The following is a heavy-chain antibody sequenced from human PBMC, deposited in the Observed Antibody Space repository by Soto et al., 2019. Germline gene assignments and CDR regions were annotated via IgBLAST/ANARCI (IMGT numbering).Heavy chain of an antibody. CDR2: ISGSGGST. V-gene: IGHV3-23*01. J-gene: IGHJ6*02. CDR3: AKDTQLTIFWEYYYYGMDV. CDR1: GFTFSSYA. D-gene: IGHD3-9*01. Sequence: GGSLRLSCAASGFTFSSYAMSWVRQAPGKGLEWVSAISGSGGSTYYADSVKGRFTISRDNSKNTLYLQMNSLRAEDTAVYYCAKDTQLTIFWEYYYYGMDVWGQGTTVTVSS.